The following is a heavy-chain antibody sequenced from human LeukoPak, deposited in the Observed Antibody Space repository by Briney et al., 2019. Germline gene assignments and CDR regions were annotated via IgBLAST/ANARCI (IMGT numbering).Heavy chain of an antibody. Sequence: SETLSLTCTVSGGSMSSDYWTWIRQPAGKGLEWIGRIYTSGTTNYNPSLKSRVTMSVDTSKNQFSLRVSSVTAADTAVYYCARHGMYSGSESYYDPFDYWGQGTLVTVSS. CDR1: GGSMSSDY. CDR2: IYTSGTT. J-gene: IGHJ4*02. V-gene: IGHV4-4*07. CDR3: ARHGMYSGSESYYDPFDY. D-gene: IGHD3-10*01.